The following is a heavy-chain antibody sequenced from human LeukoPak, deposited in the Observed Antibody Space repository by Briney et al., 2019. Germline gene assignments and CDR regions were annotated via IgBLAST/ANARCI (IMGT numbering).Heavy chain of an antibody. CDR2: ISAYNGNT. V-gene: IGHV1-18*01. Sequence: GASVKVSCKAAGYTVTSYGIRWGRQAPGQGVKGMGWISAYNGNTNYAQKLQGRVTMTTDTSTSTAYMELRSLRSDDTAVYYCAKLTLTDNWFDPWGQGTPVTVSS. CDR3: AKLTLTDNWFDP. CDR1: GYTVTSYG. D-gene: IGHD2-15*01. J-gene: IGHJ5*02.